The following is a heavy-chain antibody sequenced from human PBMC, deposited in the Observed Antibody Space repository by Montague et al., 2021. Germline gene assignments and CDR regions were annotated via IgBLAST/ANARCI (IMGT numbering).Heavy chain of an antibody. V-gene: IGHV4-39*01. D-gene: IGHD2-15*01. CDR2: IYYSGST. CDR3: ASLTLRPFEP. J-gene: IGHJ5*02. Sequence: SETLSLTCTVSGGSISSSSYYWGWIRQPPGKGPEWIGSIYYSGSTYYNPSLKSRVTISVDTSKNQYSLKLSSVTAADTAVYYCASLTLRPFEPWGQGTLVTVSS. CDR1: GGSISSSSYY.